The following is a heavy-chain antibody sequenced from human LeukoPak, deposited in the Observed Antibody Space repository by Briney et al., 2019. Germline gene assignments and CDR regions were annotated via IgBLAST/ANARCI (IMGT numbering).Heavy chain of an antibody. CDR2: INQGGSEQ. CDR1: GFIFSSHW. CDR3: ARRLVRGVSKSMDV. Sequence: PGGSLRLSCAASGFIFSSHWMTWVRQAPGEGLEWVANINQGGSEQDHVDPVKGRFTISRDNAKNSLYLQLNSLRAEDTAVYYCARRLVRGVSKSMDVWGQGTTVTVSS. D-gene: IGHD3-10*01. V-gene: IGHV3-7*05. J-gene: IGHJ6*02.